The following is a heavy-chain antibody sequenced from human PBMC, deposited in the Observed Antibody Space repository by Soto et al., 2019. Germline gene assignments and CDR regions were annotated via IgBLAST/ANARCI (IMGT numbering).Heavy chain of an antibody. Sequence: GASLKVSCKASGVTVKNSALSWVRQAPGQGLEWMGGIIPVVGPALYAQKFQGRVTITADESTNTAFLDVSSLRSEDTAVYYCGRGGSWARVDSWGPGTLVTVSS. CDR2: IIPVVGPA. CDR1: GVTVKNSA. CDR3: GRGGSWARVDS. V-gene: IGHV1-69*13. D-gene: IGHD6-13*01. J-gene: IGHJ4*02.